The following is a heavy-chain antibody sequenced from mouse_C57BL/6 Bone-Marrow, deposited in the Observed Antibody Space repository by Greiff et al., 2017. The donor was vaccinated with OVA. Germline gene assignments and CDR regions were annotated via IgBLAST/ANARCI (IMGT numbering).Heavy chain of an antibody. CDR1: GFTFSSYG. CDR3: ARLNGYYLAF. D-gene: IGHD2-3*01. V-gene: IGHV5-6*01. Sequence: EVHLVESGGDLVKPGGSLKLSCAASGFTFSSYGMYWVRQTPDKRLEWVATISSGGSYTYYPDSVKGRFTISRDNAKNTLYLQMSSLKSEDTAMYYCARLNGYYLAFWGRGTLVTVSA. J-gene: IGHJ3*01. CDR2: ISSGGSYT.